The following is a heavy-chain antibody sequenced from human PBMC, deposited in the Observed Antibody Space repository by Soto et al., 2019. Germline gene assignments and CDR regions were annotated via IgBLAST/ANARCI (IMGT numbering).Heavy chain of an antibody. V-gene: IGHV4-59*08. D-gene: IGHD3-16*02. CDR1: GGSISSYY. J-gene: IGHJ3*02. CDR3: ASAIWGSYRYYAFDI. Sequence: SETLSLTCTVSGGSISSYYWSWIRQPPGKGLEWIGYIYYSGSTNYNPSLKSRVTISVDTSKNQFSLKLSSVTAADTAVYYCASAIWGSYRYYAFDIWGQGTMVTVSS. CDR2: IYYSGST.